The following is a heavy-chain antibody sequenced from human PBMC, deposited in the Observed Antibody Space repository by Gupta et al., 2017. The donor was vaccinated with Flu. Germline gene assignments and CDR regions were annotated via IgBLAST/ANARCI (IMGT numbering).Heavy chain of an antibody. CDR3: ARDSGYSYVAIDY. D-gene: IGHD5-18*01. V-gene: IGHV3-33*01. Sequence: QVQLVESGGGVVQPGRSLRLSCAASGFTFSSYGMHWVRQAPGKGLEWVAVIWYDGSNKYYADSVKGRFTISRDNSKNTLYLQMNSLRAEDTAVYYCARDSGYSYVAIDYWGQGTLVTVSS. CDR1: GFTFSSYG. CDR2: IWYDGSNK. J-gene: IGHJ4*02.